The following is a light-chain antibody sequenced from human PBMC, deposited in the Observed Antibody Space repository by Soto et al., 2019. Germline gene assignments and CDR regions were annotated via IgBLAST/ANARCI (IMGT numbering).Light chain of an antibody. CDR2: DAS. CDR1: QDISNY. CDR3: QQFDTLPWT. V-gene: IGKV1-33*01. Sequence: DIQMTQSPSSLSASVGDRVTITCQASQDISNYLNWYQQKPGKAPKLLIYDASNLETGVPSRFSGSGSGTDFTFTISSLKPEDIETYYCQQFDTLPWTFAQGPRVDIK. J-gene: IGKJ1*01.